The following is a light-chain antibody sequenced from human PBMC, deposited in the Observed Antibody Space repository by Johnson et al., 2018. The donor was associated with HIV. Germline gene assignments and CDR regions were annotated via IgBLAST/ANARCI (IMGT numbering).Light chain of an antibody. CDR2: ENN. Sequence: QSVLTQPPSVSAAPGQKVTVSCSGSSSNIGNNYVSWYQQLPGTAPKLLIYENNKRPSGIPDRFSGSKSGTSATLGITGLQTGDEADYYCGTWDSSLSAYNYFFGTGTKVTVL. J-gene: IGLJ1*01. CDR1: SSNIGNNY. CDR3: GTWDSSLSAYNYF. V-gene: IGLV1-51*02.